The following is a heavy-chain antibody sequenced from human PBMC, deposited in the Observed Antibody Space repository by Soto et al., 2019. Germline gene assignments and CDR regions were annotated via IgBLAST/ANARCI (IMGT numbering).Heavy chain of an antibody. Sequence: SETLSLTCAVYGGSFSGYYWSWIRQPPGKGLEWIGEINHSGSTNYNPSLKSRVTISVDTSKNQFSLKLSSVTAADTAVYYCARVPTAGPGIAAAGRLPNFDYWGQGTLVTVSS. V-gene: IGHV4-34*01. D-gene: IGHD6-13*01. J-gene: IGHJ4*02. CDR2: INHSGST. CDR1: GGSFSGYY. CDR3: ARVPTAGPGIAAAGRLPNFDY.